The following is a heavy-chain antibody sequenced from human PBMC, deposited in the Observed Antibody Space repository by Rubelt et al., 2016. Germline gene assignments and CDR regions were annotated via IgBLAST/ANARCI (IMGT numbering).Heavy chain of an antibody. Sequence: VHLQESGPGLVKPSETLSLTCTVSGGSIISSSHYWGWIRQAPGKGLEWVSSISSTSSYIYYADSVKGRFTISRDNAKNSLYLQMNSRRDDDTAVYYCARTSSSSCDYWGQGTLVTVSS. CDR2: ISSTSSYI. V-gene: IGHV3-21*01. D-gene: IGHD6-6*01. CDR3: ARTSSSSCDY. CDR1: GGSIISSS. J-gene: IGHJ4*02.